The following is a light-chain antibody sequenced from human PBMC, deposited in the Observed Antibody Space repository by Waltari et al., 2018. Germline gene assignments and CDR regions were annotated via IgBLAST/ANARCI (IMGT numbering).Light chain of an antibody. J-gene: IGLJ2*01. CDR2: DVS. CDR1: ASDIGGFDY. Sequence: QSALTQPASMSGSPGQSITISCSETASDIGGFDYVFWFQQNPGEAPKLLIYDVSNRPSGVSDRFSGSKSGNTASLTISGLQAEDEADYYCSSYTTTGVVFGGGTKVTVV. CDR3: SSYTTTGVV. V-gene: IGLV2-14*03.